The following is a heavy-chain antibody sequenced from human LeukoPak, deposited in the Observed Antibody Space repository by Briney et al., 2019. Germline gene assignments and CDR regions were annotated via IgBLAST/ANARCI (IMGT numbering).Heavy chain of an antibody. D-gene: IGHD5-18*01. Sequence: VASVKVSCKASGGTFISYAISWVRQAPGQGVEWMGGSIPIFGTANYAQKFQGRVTITTDESTSTAYMELSSLRSEDTAVYYCAQQVDTAMVTTDYWGQGTLVTVSS. J-gene: IGHJ4*02. V-gene: IGHV1-69*05. CDR1: GGTFISYA. CDR2: SIPIFGTA. CDR3: AQQVDTAMVTTDY.